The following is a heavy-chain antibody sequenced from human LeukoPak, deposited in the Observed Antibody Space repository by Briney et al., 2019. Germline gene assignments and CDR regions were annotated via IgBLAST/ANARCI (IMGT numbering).Heavy chain of an antibody. CDR1: GFTFSSYE. V-gene: IGHV3-48*03. CDR3: ARDSGIAVAGSGIYFDY. Sequence: GGSVRLSCAASGFTFSSYEMNWVRQAPGKGLEWVSYISSSGSTIYYADSVKGRFTISRDNAKNSLYLQMNSLRAEDTAVYYCARDSGIAVAGSGIYFDYWGQRTMVADSS. CDR2: ISSSGSTI. D-gene: IGHD6-19*01. J-gene: IGHJ4*02.